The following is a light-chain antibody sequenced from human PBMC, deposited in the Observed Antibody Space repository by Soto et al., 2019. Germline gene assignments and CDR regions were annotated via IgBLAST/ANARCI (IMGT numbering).Light chain of an antibody. J-gene: IGKJ2*01. CDR2: AAS. V-gene: IGKV1-9*01. CDR1: QGIRSD. Sequence: IQLTQSPTSLYAPVGDRVTITCRASQGIRSDLAWYQQQPGKAPKLLIYAASILQGGVPSRFSGSGSGTDFTLTISSLQAEDFSSYYCQKLNSFPYSFGQGTKVDIK. CDR3: QKLNSFPYS.